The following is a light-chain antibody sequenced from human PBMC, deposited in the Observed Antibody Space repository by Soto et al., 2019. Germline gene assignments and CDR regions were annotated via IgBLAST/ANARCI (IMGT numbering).Light chain of an antibody. Sequence: VLTQSPSASASLGASVKLTCTLSSGHSNFAIAWHQQQPEKGPRFLMKLNSDGSHNKGDGIPDRFAGSSSGAERCLTISSLQSGDEADYYCQTWGTYVVFGGGTQLTVL. J-gene: IGLJ2*01. CDR3: QTWGTYVV. V-gene: IGLV4-69*01. CDR1: SGHSNFA. CDR2: LNSDGSH.